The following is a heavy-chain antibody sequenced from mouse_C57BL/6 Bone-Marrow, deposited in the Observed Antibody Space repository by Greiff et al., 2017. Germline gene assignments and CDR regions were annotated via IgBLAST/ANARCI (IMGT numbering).Heavy chain of an antibody. Sequence: QVQLQQSGAELVRPGASVKLSCKASGYTFTDYYINWVKQRPGQGLEWIARIYPGSGNTYYNEKFKGKATLTAEKSSSTAYMQLSSLTSEDSAVYFCARDCPDYWGQGTTLTVSS. V-gene: IGHV1-76*01. CDR1: GYTFTDYY. J-gene: IGHJ2*01. CDR3: ARDCPDY. CDR2: IYPGSGNT.